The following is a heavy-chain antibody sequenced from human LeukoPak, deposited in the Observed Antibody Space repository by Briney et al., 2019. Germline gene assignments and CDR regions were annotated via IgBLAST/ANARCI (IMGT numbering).Heavy chain of an antibody. D-gene: IGHD1-26*01. CDR3: ASRISSGNYFFDY. V-gene: IGHV3-74*01. J-gene: IGHJ4*02. CDR1: GFTFSSYW. Sequence: AGGSLRLSCAASGFTFSSYWMFWVRQVPGKGLVWVSRINTDGSSTTYADSVKGRFTISRDNAKNTLYLQMNSLRAEDTAVYYCASRISSGNYFFDYWGQGTLVTVSS. CDR2: INTDGSST.